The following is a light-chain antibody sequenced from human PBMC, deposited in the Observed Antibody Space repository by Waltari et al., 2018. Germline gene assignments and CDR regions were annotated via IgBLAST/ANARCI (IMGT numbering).Light chain of an antibody. CDR3: QSVDITSTWV. Sequence: SFELTQPPSVSVSPGQTATIPCSGDALPSQYVYGYHQKPGQAPVLLIYEDDKRPSGIPERFSGSTSGTTVTLTITGVQAEDEADYYCQSVDITSTWVFGGGTQLTVL. CDR1: ALPSQY. J-gene: IGLJ3*02. CDR2: EDD. V-gene: IGLV3-25*03.